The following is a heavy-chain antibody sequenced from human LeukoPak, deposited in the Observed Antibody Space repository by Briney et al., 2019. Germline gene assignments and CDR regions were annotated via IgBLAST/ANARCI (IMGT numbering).Heavy chain of an antibody. V-gene: IGHV3-48*03. D-gene: IGHD3-10*01. CDR3: ARDTIGWFDP. Sequence: GGSLRLSCAASGFTFSSYEMNWVRQAPGKGLEWVSYISSSGSTIYYADSVKGRFTISRDNAKNSLYLQMNSLRAEDTAVYYCARDTIGWFDPWGQGTLVTVSS. J-gene: IGHJ5*02. CDR1: GFTFSSYE. CDR2: ISSSGSTI.